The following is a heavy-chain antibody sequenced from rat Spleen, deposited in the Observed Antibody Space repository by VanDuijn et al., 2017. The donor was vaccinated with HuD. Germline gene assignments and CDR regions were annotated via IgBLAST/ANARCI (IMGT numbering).Heavy chain of an antibody. CDR2: IWVGGGT. J-gene: IGHJ2*01. Sequence: QVQLKESGPGLVQPSQTLSLTCTVSGLSLTSNSVSWIRQPPGKGLEWMGTIWVGGGTNYNSAVQSRLSISRDTSKSQVFLKMNSLQTDYTAKYFCARQGWSHCFDYWGQGVMVTVSS. CDR3: ARQGWSHCFDY. CDR1: GLSLTSNS. V-gene: IGHV2-47*01. D-gene: IGHD4-1*01.